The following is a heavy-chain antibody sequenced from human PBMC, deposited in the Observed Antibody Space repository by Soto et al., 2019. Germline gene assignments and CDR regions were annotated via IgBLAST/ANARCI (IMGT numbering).Heavy chain of an antibody. CDR1: GFSFAGYA. D-gene: IGHD3-10*01. V-gene: IGHV3-23*01. CDR3: AKMLNGYGSGSYFDY. CDR2: VSGSGGST. Sequence: GGSLRLSCIVSGFSFAGYALAWVRQAPGKGLEWVAAVSGSGGSTYYADSVKGRFSISRDKSGNMIYLQMNSLTAGDTAVYYCAKMLNGYGSGSYFDYWGQGTLVTVSS. J-gene: IGHJ4*02.